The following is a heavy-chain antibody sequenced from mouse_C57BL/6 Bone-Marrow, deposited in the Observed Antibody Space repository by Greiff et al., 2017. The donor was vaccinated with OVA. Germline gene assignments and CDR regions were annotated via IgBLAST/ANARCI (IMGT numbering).Heavy chain of an antibody. J-gene: IGHJ3*01. CDR3: TRVTYGNYPAWFAY. CDR1: GYTFTDYE. D-gene: IGHD2-1*01. CDR2: IDPETGGT. V-gene: IGHV1-15*01. Sequence: VQLQQSGAELVRPGASVTLSCKASGYTFTDYEMHWVKQTPVHGLEWIGAIDPETGGTAYNQKFKGKAILTAEKSSSTAYMELRSLTSEDSAVYYCTRVTYGNYPAWFAYWGQGTLVTVSA.